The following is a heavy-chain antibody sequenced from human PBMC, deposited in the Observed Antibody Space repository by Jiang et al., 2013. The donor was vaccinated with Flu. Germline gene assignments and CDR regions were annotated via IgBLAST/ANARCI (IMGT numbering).Heavy chain of an antibody. CDR2: ISYDGSNE. J-gene: IGHJ4*02. D-gene: IGHD3-10*01. V-gene: IGHV3-30*18. CDR3: AKDAGSEIYYPFLAFYFDY. Sequence: VQLVESGGDVVQSGKSLRLSCAASGFTFDAYGTHWVRQAPGRGLEWVAGISYDGSNEYYAESVKGRFTISRDNSKNTVSLQLNSLRVEDTALYYCAKDAGSEIYYPFLAFYFDYWGREPWSPSP. CDR1: GFTFDAYG.